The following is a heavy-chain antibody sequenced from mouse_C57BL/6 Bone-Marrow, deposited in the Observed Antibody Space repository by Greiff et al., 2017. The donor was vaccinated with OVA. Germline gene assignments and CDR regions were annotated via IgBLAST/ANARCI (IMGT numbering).Heavy chain of an antibody. Sequence: QVQLQQSGAELARPGASVKLSCKASGYTFTSYGISWVKQRTGQGLEWIGEIYPRSGNTYYNEKFKGKATLTADKSSSTAYMELRRLTSEDSAVYFCASYSNPYYLDYWGQGTTLTVSS. V-gene: IGHV1-81*01. CDR2: IYPRSGNT. CDR1: GYTFTSYG. CDR3: ASYSNPYYLDY. D-gene: IGHD2-5*01. J-gene: IGHJ2*01.